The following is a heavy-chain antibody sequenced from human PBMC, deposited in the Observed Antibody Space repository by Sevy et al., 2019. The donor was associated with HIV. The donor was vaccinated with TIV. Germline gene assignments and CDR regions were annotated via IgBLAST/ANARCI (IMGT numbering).Heavy chain of an antibody. Sequence: GGSLRLSCAASGFTFSSYSMNWVRQAPGKGLEWVSSMSSSSSYIYYADSVKGRFTISRDNAKNSLYLQMNSLRAEDTAVYYCARVDGMDVWGQGTTVTVSS. CDR1: GFTFSSYS. CDR3: ARVDGMDV. CDR2: MSSSSSYI. V-gene: IGHV3-21*01. J-gene: IGHJ6*02.